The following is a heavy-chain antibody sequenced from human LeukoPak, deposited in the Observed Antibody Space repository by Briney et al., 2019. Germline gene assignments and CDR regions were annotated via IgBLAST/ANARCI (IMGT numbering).Heavy chain of an antibody. Sequence: GGSLRLSCAASGFTFSDYYMSWIRQAPGKGLEWVSYISSSGNTIYYADSVKGRFTISRDNAKNSLYLQMNSLRAEDTAVYYCACYYYDSSGYLDYWGQGTLVTVSS. D-gene: IGHD3-22*01. J-gene: IGHJ4*02. CDR3: ACYYYDSSGYLDY. V-gene: IGHV3-11*01. CDR1: GFTFSDYY. CDR2: ISSSGNTI.